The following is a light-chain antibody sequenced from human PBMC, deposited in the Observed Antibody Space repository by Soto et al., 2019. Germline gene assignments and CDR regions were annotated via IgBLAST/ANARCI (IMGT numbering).Light chain of an antibody. CDR3: QKYNSASWT. CDR2: KAS. CDR1: QSISSW. J-gene: IGKJ1*01. Sequence: DIQMTQSPSALSASIGDRVTITCRASQSISSWLAWYQQKPGKAPKLLIYKASTLKSGVPSRFSGSGSGTDFTLTISSLQPEDVATYYCQKYNSASWTFGQGTKVDI. V-gene: IGKV1-5*03.